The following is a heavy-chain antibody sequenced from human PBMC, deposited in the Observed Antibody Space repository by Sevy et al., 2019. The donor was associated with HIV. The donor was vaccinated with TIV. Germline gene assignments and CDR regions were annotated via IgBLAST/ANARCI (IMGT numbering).Heavy chain of an antibody. V-gene: IGHV1-69*13. CDR3: AGVQQESYDYVWWSYYFDY. CDR1: GGTFSSYA. CDR2: IIPIFGTA. Sequence: ASVKVSCKASGGTFSSYAISWVRQAPGQGLEWMGGIIPIFGTANYARKFQGRVTITVDESTSTAYMELRSLRSEDTGVYYCAGVQQESYDYVWWSYYFDYWVQGTLVTVSS. J-gene: IGHJ4*02. D-gene: IGHD3-16*01.